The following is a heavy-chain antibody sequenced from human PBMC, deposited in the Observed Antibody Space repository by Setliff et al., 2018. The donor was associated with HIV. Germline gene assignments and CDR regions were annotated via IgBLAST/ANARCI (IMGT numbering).Heavy chain of an antibody. CDR1: GGSISSYY. Sequence: SETLSLTCTVSGGSISSYYWSWIRQPPGKGLEWIGYIYTSGSTNYNPSLKSRVTISVDTSKNQFSLKLSSVTAADTAVYYCARHGYSSDLRISYCDSWGQGSLVTVSS. CDR2: IYTSGST. V-gene: IGHV4-59*08. J-gene: IGHJ4*02. CDR3: ARHGYSSDLRISYCDS. D-gene: IGHD5-18*01.